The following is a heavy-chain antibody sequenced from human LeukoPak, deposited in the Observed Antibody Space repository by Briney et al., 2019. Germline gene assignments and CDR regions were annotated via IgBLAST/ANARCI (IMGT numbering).Heavy chain of an antibody. Sequence: GGSLRLSCVASGFTLSSFWMGWGRQAPGKGLEWVASIKQDGSEKYYVDSVKGRFTISRDNAKNSLYLQMNSLRVEDTALYYCARAWTGTGPGDCWGQGTLVTVSS. CDR3: ARAWTGTGPGDC. J-gene: IGHJ4*02. CDR2: IKQDGSEK. D-gene: IGHD1-1*01. CDR1: GFTLSSFW. V-gene: IGHV3-7*04.